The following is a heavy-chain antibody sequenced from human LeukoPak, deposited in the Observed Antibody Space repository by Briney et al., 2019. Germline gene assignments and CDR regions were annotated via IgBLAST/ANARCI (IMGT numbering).Heavy chain of an antibody. CDR3: ARGGAYSHFDY. V-gene: IGHV4-59*01. Sequence: SETLSLTCTVSGGSISSYYWSWIRQPPGKGLEWIGYIYYSGSTNYNPSLKSRVTISVDTSKNQFSLKLSSVTAADTAVYYCARGGAYSHFDYWGQGTLVTVSS. J-gene: IGHJ4*02. D-gene: IGHD2-21*01. CDR1: GGSISSYY. CDR2: IYYSGST.